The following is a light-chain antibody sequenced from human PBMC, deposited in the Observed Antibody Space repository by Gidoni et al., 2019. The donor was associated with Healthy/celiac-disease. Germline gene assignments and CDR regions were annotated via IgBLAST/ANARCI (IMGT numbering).Light chain of an antibody. CDR2: QDS. V-gene: IGLV3-1*01. Sequence: SYELTQPPSVSASPGQTASITCSGDQLGDKYACWYQQKPGQSPVLVIYQDSKRPSGIPARFSGSNSGNTATLTIGGTQAMDEADYYCQAWDSFVVFGGGTKLTVL. CDR3: QAWDSFVV. CDR1: QLGDKY. J-gene: IGLJ2*01.